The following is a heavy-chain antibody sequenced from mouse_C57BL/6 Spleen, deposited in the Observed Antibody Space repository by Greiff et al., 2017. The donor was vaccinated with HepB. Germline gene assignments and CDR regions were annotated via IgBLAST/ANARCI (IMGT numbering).Heavy chain of an antibody. CDR3: ARPLFTTVVGGY. CDR1: GYTFTGYW. Sequence: PLQQSGAELMKPGASVKLSCKATGYTFTGYWIEWVKQRPGHGLEWIGEILPGSGSTNYNEKFKGKATFTADTSSNTAYMQLSSLTTEDSAIYYCARPLFTTVVGGYWGQGTTLTVSS. J-gene: IGHJ2*01. D-gene: IGHD1-1*01. V-gene: IGHV1-9*01. CDR2: ILPGSGST.